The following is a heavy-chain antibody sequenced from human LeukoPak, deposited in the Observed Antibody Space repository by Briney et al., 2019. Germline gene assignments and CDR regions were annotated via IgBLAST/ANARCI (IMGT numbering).Heavy chain of an antibody. D-gene: IGHD2-15*01. V-gene: IGHV4-61*01. Sequence: SETLSLTCTVSGGSVSSGSYYWSWIRQPPGKGLEWIGYIYYSASTNYNPSLKSRVTISVDTSKNQFSLKLSSVTAADTAVYYCARDPMAVAATLDAFDIWGQGTMVTVSS. CDR2: IYYSAST. CDR3: ARDPMAVAATLDAFDI. CDR1: GGSVSSGSYY. J-gene: IGHJ3*02.